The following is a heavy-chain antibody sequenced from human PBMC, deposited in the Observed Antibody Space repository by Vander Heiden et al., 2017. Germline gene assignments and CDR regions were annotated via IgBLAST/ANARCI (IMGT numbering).Heavy chain of an antibody. Sequence: QVQLQESGPGPVKPSGTLSLTCAVAGRSNTSHWWHWVRLPTGKGLEWIGEIFHTGNINYNPSLRSRTTISLDKSKNQFSLNVHSVTAADTAVYYCARNGYYSADDWGPGILVTVS. CDR3: ARNGYYSADD. CDR1: GRSNTSHW. J-gene: IGHJ4*02. D-gene: IGHD3-3*01. CDR2: IFHTGNI. V-gene: IGHV4-4*02.